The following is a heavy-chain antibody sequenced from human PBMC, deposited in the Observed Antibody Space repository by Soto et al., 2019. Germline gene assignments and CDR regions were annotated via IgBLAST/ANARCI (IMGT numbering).Heavy chain of an antibody. CDR2: IYYSGST. Sequence: SETLCLTCTVPGGSVNVGTSYCSWIRQPPGKGLEWIGFIYYSGSTYYNPSLKSRATISVDTPKNQFSLKLSSVTAADMAVYYCARSPEATVTAFDYWGQGTLVTVSS. J-gene: IGHJ4*02. V-gene: IGHV4-31*03. CDR1: GGSVNVGTSY. CDR3: ARSPEATVTAFDY. D-gene: IGHD4-17*01.